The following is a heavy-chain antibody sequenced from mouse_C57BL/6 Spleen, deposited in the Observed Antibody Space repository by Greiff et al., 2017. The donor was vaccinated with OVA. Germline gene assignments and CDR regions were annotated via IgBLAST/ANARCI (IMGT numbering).Heavy chain of an antibody. CDR2: IYPGSGNT. D-gene: IGHD1-1*01. V-gene: IGHV1-76*01. CDR1: GYTFTDYY. Sequence: VQLQQSGAELVRPGASVKLSCKASGYTFTDYYINWVKQRPGQGLEWIARIYPGSGNTYYNEKFKGKATLTAEKSSSTAYMQLSSLTSEDSAVYFCARVPGYGSSYYFDYWGQGTTLTVSS. J-gene: IGHJ2*01. CDR3: ARVPGYGSSYYFDY.